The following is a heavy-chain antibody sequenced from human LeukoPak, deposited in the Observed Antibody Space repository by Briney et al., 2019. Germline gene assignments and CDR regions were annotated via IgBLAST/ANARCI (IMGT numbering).Heavy chain of an antibody. Sequence: GGSLRLSCAASGFTVSSNYMSWVRQAPGKGLEWVSSIGSSGAYIYYADSVKGRFTISRDNAKNSLYLQMNGLRGNDTAVYYCARGGRRFWGQGTLVTVSS. CDR2: IGSSGAYI. CDR3: ARGGRRF. J-gene: IGHJ4*02. V-gene: IGHV3-21*06. CDR1: GFTVSSNY. D-gene: IGHD3-16*01.